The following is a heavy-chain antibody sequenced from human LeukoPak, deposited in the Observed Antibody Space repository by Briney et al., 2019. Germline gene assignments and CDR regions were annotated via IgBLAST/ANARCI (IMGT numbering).Heavy chain of an antibody. CDR1: GGSISSDY. Sequence: SETLSLTCTVSGGSISSDYWSWIRQPAGKGLEWIGRIYTTGSTNYSPSLKSRVTMSVDTSKNQFSLKLSSVTAADTAVYYCARDLTDYYELDYWGQGTLVTVSS. CDR3: ARDLTDYYELDY. V-gene: IGHV4-4*07. J-gene: IGHJ4*02. CDR2: IYTTGST. D-gene: IGHD3-22*01.